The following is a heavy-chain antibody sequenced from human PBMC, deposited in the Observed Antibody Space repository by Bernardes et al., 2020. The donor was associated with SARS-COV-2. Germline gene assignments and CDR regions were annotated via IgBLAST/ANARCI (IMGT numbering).Heavy chain of an antibody. CDR2: ISAYNGNT. D-gene: IGHD2-21*02. CDR3: ARDRKCGGDCYHYYYYGMDV. V-gene: IGHV1-18*01. CDR1: GYTFTNYG. J-gene: IGHJ6*02. Sequence: ASVKVSCKASGYTFTNYGISWVRQAPGQGLEWMGWISAYNGNTNYAQKLQGRVTITTDTSTSTAYMELRSLRSDDTAVYYCARDRKCGGDCYHYYYYGMDVWGQGTTVTVSS.